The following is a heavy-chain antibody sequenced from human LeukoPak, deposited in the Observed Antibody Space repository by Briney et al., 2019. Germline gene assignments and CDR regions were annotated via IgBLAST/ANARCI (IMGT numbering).Heavy chain of an antibody. CDR2: ISYDGSNK. CDR3: ARDRSSSWLWTYYYYGMDV. D-gene: IGHD6-13*01. Sequence: GRSLRLSCAAPGFTFSSYAMHWVRQAPGKGLEWVAVISYDGSNKYCADSVKGRFTISRDNSKNTLYLQMNSLRAEDTAVYYCARDRSSSWLWTYYYYGMDVWGQGTTVTVSS. V-gene: IGHV3-30-3*01. J-gene: IGHJ6*02. CDR1: GFTFSSYA.